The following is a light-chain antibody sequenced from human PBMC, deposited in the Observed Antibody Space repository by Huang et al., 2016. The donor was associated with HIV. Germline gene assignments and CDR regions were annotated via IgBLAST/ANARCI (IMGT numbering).Light chain of an antibody. CDR2: GAS. Sequence: EVMMTQSPATLSVSLGDKASLSCRASQRVGVNLAWYQQKPGQAPTLLLYGASDRATGISARFSGSGSGTDFTLTISSLQSEDSAVYFCQQYDKWPGTFGQGTRLQI. CDR1: QRVGVN. V-gene: IGKV3-15*01. J-gene: IGKJ2*01. CDR3: QQYDKWPGT.